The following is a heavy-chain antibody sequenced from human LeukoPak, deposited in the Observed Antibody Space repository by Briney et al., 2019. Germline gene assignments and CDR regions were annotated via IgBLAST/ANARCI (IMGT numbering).Heavy chain of an antibody. CDR3: AREPYSSGWPEGSFDP. J-gene: IGHJ5*02. Sequence: PGRSLRLSCAASGFTFSSYGMHWVRQAPGKGREWVAVIWYDGSNKYYADAVKGRFTISRDNSKNTLYLQMNSLRAEDTVVYYCAREPYSSGWPEGSFDPWGQGTLVTVST. D-gene: IGHD6-19*01. V-gene: IGHV3-33*01. CDR2: IWYDGSNK. CDR1: GFTFSSYG.